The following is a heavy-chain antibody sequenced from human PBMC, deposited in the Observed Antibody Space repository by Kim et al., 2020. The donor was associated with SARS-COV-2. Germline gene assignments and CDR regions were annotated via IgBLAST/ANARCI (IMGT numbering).Heavy chain of an antibody. J-gene: IGHJ1*01. V-gene: IGHV3-9*01. Sequence: GGSLRLSCAASGFTFDDYAMHWVRQAPGKGLEWVSGISWNSGSIGYADSVKGRFTLSRDNAKNSLYLQMNSLRAEDTALYYCARKPAQWVVTLFEEYFQHWGQGTLVNVSS. CDR1: GFTFDDYA. D-gene: IGHD6-19*01. CDR3: ARKPAQWVVTLFEEYFQH. CDR2: ISWNSGSI.